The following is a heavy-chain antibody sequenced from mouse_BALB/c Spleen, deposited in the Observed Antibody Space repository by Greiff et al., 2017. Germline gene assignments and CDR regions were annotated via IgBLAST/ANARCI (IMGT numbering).Heavy chain of an antibody. D-gene: IGHD2-3*01. V-gene: IGHV5-4*02. CDR2: ISDGGSYT. CDR3: ARGILIYDGYWDWYFDV. Sequence: EVKLVESGGGLVKPGGSLKLSCAASGFTFSDYYMYWVRQTPAKRLEWVATISDGGSYTYYPDSVKGRFTISRDNAKNNLYLQMSSLRSEDTAMYYCARGILIYDGYWDWYFDVWGAGTTVTVSS. CDR1: GFTFSDYY. J-gene: IGHJ1*01.